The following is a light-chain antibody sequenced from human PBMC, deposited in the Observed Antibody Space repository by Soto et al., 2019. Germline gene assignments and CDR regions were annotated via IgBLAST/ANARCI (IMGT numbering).Light chain of an antibody. Sequence: QSALTQPASVSGSPGQSITISCTGTSSDIGAYNYVSWYQQHPGKAPKLMIYEVSNRPSGVSTRFYGSKSGNKASLTISGLQAEDEADYYCTSYTSSHTWVFGGGTKLTVL. V-gene: IGLV2-14*01. CDR1: SSDIGAYNY. J-gene: IGLJ3*02. CDR3: TSYTSSHTWV. CDR2: EVS.